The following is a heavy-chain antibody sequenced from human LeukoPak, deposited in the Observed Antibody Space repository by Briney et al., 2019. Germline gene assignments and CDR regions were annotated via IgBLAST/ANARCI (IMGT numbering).Heavy chain of an antibody. CDR2: IYPGDSDT. V-gene: IGHV5-51*01. CDR1: GYNFASYW. J-gene: IGHJ4*02. CDR3: ARRAPPAIDY. Sequence: GDSLKISCQGSGYNFASYWIGWVRQMPGKGLEWVGIIYPGDSDTRYSPSFQGQVTISADKSISTAFLQWNSLRASDTAIYYCARRAPPAIDYWGQGTLVTVSS.